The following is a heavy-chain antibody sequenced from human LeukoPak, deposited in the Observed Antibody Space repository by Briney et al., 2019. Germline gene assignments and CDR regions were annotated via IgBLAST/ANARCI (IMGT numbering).Heavy chain of an antibody. D-gene: IGHD1-26*01. J-gene: IGHJ4*02. V-gene: IGHV1-8*01. CDR1: GYTFTSYD. CDR3: AKEMVGATGFDY. Sequence: ASVKVSCKASGYTFTSYDINWVRQATGQGLEWMGWMNPNSGNTGYAQKFQGRVTMTRNTSISTAYMELSSLRSEDTAVYYCAKEMVGATGFDYWGQGTLVTVSS. CDR2: MNPNSGNT.